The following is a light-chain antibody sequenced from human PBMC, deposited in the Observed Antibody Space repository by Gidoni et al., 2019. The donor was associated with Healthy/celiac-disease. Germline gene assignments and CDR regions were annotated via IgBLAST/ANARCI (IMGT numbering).Light chain of an antibody. Sequence: QSVLTQPPSVSGAPGQRVTISCTGSSSNIRAGDDVHWYQQLPATAPKLLIYGNSNRPSGVPDRFSGSKSGTSASLAITELQAEDEADYYCQSYDSSLSGSQVFGGGTKLTVL. CDR2: GNS. CDR1: SSNIRAGDD. J-gene: IGLJ2*01. CDR3: QSYDSSLSGSQV. V-gene: IGLV1-40*01.